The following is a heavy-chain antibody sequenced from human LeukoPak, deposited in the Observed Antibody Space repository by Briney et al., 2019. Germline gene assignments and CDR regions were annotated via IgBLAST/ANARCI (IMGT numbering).Heavy chain of an antibody. CDR2: ISSSGSTI. V-gene: IGHV3-48*03. D-gene: IGHD3-22*01. J-gene: IGHJ4*02. CDR1: GFTFSSYE. CDR3: ARASYYDTIDY. Sequence: GGSLRLSCAASGFTFSSYEMNWVRQAPGKGLKWVSYISSSGSTIYYADSVKGRFTISRDNAKNSLYLQMNSLRAEDTAVYYCARASYYDTIDYWGQGTLVTVSS.